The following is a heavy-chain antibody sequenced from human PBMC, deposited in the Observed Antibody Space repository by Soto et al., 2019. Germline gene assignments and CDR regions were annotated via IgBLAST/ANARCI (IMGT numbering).Heavy chain of an antibody. CDR3: ARGGAIADFYFDS. Sequence: QVPLQESGPGLVKPSETLSLTCTVSGGSISSDYYYWSWIRQPPGRGLEWIGYTHYSGRTYYNPSLKSRLVISVDTSKNQFSLGLRSVTAADSAVYYCARGGAIADFYFDSWGQGILVSVSS. CDR1: GGSISSDYYY. V-gene: IGHV4-30-4*01. CDR2: THYSGRT. D-gene: IGHD1-26*01. J-gene: IGHJ4*02.